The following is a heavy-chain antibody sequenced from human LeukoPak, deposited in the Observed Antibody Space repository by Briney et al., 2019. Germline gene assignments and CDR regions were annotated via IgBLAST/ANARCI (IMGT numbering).Heavy chain of an antibody. CDR3: ARGAYPYDFWSGYREYYYMDV. J-gene: IGHJ6*03. CDR2: ISSSSSYI. CDR1: GFTFSSYS. V-gene: IGHV3-21*01. D-gene: IGHD3-3*01. Sequence: PGGGLRLSCAASGFTFSSYSMNWVRPAPGEGVEWGSSISSSSSYIYYADSVKGRFTISRDNAKNSLYLQMNSLRAEDTAVYYCARGAYPYDFWSGYREYYYMDVWGKGTTVTVSS.